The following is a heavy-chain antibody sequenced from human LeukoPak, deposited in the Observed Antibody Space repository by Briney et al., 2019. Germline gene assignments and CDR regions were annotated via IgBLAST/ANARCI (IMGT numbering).Heavy chain of an antibody. D-gene: IGHD3-22*01. CDR2: ISSNGGST. Sequence: TGGSLRLSCAASGFTFSSYAMHWVRQAPGKGLEYVSAISSNGGSTYYADSVKGRFTISRDNSKNTLYLQMSSLRAEDTAVYYCVKGLGNGYYYDSSGYHGDYWGQGTLVTVSS. CDR3: VKGLGNGYYYDSSGYHGDY. J-gene: IGHJ4*02. V-gene: IGHV3-64D*09. CDR1: GFTFSSYA.